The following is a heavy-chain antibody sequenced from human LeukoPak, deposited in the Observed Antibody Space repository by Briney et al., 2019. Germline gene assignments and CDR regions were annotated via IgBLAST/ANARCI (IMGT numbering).Heavy chain of an antibody. J-gene: IGHJ4*02. Sequence: GGSLRLSCEASGFTFSTYWMSWVRQAPGKGLEWVANIKQDGSEKYYVDSVKGRFTISRDNAKNSLYLQMNSLRAEDTAVYYCASENDCSGGSCYSRFDYWGQGTLVTVSS. D-gene: IGHD2-15*01. CDR2: IKQDGSEK. CDR3: ASENDCSGGSCYSRFDY. V-gene: IGHV3-7*01. CDR1: GFTFSTYW.